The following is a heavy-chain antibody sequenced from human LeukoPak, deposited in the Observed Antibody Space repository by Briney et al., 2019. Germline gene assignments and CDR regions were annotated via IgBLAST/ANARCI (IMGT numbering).Heavy chain of an antibody. Sequence: SVKVSCKASGYTFTSYGISWVRQAPGQGLEWMGGIIPIFGTANYAQKFQGRVTITTDESTSTAYMELSSLRSEDTAVYYCARGNRGETRYYYYYYMDVWGKGTTVTVSS. J-gene: IGHJ6*03. CDR3: ARGNRGETRYYYYYYMDV. D-gene: IGHD3-10*01. V-gene: IGHV1-69*05. CDR1: GYTFTSYG. CDR2: IIPIFGTA.